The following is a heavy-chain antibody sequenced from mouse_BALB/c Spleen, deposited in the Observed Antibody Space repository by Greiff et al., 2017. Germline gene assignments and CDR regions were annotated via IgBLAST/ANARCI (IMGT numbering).Heavy chain of an antibody. V-gene: IGHV1S56*01. D-gene: IGHD1-2*01. CDR2: IYPGNVNT. J-gene: IGHJ2*01. CDR3: ARFHYYGPYYFDY. CDR1: GYTFTSYY. Sequence: VKPGASVRISCKASGYTFTSYYIHWVKQRPGQGLEWIGWIYPGNVNTKYNEKFKGKATLTADKSSSTAYMQLSSLTSEDSAVYFCARFHYYGPYYFDYWGQGTTLTVSS.